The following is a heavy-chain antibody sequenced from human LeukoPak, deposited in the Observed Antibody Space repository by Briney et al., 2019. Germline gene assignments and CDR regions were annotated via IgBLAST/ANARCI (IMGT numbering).Heavy chain of an antibody. V-gene: IGHV4-39*01. J-gene: IGHJ3*02. D-gene: IGHD3-22*01. CDR1: GGSISSSSYY. CDR3: ARRSQWLLHAFDI. CDR2: IYYSGST. Sequence: SETLSLTCTVSGGSISSSSYYWGWIRQPPGKGLGWIGSIYYSGSTYYNPSLKSRVTISVDTSKNRFSLKLSSVTAADTAVYYCARRSQWLLHAFDIWGQGTMVTVSS.